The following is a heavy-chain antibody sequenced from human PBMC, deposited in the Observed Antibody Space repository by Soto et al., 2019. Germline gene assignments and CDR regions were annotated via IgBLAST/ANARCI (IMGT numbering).Heavy chain of an antibody. D-gene: IGHD6-13*01. Sequence: GGSLRLSCAASGFTFSSYWMSWVRQAPGKGLEWVANIKQDGSEKYYVDSVKGRFTISRDNAKNSLYLQMNSLRAEDTAVYYCARDTGGERSSWDYWGQGTLVTVSS. CDR3: ARDTGGERSSWDY. V-gene: IGHV3-7*01. CDR1: GFTFSSYW. J-gene: IGHJ4*02. CDR2: IKQDGSEK.